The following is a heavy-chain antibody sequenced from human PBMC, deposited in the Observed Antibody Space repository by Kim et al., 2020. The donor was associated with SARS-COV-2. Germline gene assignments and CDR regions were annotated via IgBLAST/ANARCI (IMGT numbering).Heavy chain of an antibody. J-gene: IGHJ4*02. Sequence: GGSLRLSCAASGFTLSAYNMNWVRQAPGKGLEWVSSIIGSSNHIYYADSVKGRFTISRDNAKNSLFLEMNSLGAEDTAIYYCAGGRPYYDILTGYNSAYFDFWGQGTLVTVSS. V-gene: IGHV3-21*06. CDR2: IIGSSNHI. CDR1: GFTLSAYN. CDR3: AGGRPYYDILTGYNSAYFDF. D-gene: IGHD3-9*01.